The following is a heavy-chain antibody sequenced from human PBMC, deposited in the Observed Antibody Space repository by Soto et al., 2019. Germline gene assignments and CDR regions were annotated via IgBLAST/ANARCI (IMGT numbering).Heavy chain of an antibody. CDR3: ATCSDSSSWYLGYYFDY. J-gene: IGHJ4*02. D-gene: IGHD6-13*01. CDR1: GFTFSSYG. CDR2: ISYDGSNK. V-gene: IGHV3-30*03. Sequence: GGSLRLSCAASGFTFSSYGMHWVRQAPGKGLEWVAVISYDGSNKYYADSVKGRFTISRDNSKNTLYLQMNSLRAEDTAVYYCATCSDSSSWYLGYYFDYWGQGTLVTVSS.